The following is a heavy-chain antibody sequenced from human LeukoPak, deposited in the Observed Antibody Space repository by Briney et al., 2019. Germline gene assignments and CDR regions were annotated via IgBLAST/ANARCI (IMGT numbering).Heavy chain of an antibody. CDR2: FDPEDDDT. J-gene: IGHJ4*02. CDR3: ATDRWSAAGPFDF. Sequence: GASVKVSCKVSGYTLTELSMHWVRQAPGKGLEWMGGFDPEDDDTIYAQKFQGRVTMTEDTSTDTAYMELTSLRSEDTAVYYCATDRWSAAGPFDFWGQGTLVTVSS. V-gene: IGHV1-24*01. CDR1: GYTLTELS. D-gene: IGHD6-13*01.